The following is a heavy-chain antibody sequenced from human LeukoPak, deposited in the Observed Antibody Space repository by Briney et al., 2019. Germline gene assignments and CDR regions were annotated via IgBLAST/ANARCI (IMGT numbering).Heavy chain of an antibody. V-gene: IGHV3-23*01. Sequence: GGSLRLSCAASGFTFSSYAMSWVRQAPGKGLEWVLAISGSGGSTYYADSVKGRFTISRDNSKNTLYLQMNSLRAEDTAVYYCAKAHLPDYYYMDVWGKGTTVTVSS. CDR1: GFTFSSYA. J-gene: IGHJ6*03. CDR2: ISGSGGST. CDR3: AKAHLPDYYYMDV.